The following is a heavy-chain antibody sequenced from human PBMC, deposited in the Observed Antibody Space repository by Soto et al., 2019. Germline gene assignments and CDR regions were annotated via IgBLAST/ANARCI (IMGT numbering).Heavy chain of an antibody. D-gene: IGHD3-16*01. CDR2: INIDGSST. CDR3: ARGGRGGFDY. J-gene: IGHJ4*02. CDR1: GFTFSSYW. V-gene: IGHV3-74*01. Sequence: EVQLVESGGGLVQPGGSLRPSCAASGFTFSSYWMRWVRQAPGKGLVWVSRINIDGSSTNYADSVKGRFTISRDNAKNTLYLQMNSLRAEDTAVYYCARGGRGGFDYWGQGTLVTVSS.